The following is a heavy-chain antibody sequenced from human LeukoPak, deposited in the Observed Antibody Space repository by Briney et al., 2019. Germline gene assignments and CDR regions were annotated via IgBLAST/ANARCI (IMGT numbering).Heavy chain of an antibody. D-gene: IGHD1-26*01. CDR1: SGSNRSSGYF. CDR3: ARYSFPVGRHFDY. J-gene: IGHJ4*02. CDR2: VSFSVST. V-gene: IGHV4-39*01. Sequence: SDTLSLTCTVSSGSNRSSGYFWSWIPQPPAKRLEWFATVSFSVSTYYYPSLMCRVIMSADTSTNQFSLELSSVTAADTAVYYCARYSFPVGRHFDYWGQGTLVTVSS.